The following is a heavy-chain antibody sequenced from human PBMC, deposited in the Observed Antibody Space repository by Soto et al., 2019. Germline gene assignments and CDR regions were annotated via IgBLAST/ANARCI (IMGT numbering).Heavy chain of an antibody. Sequence: SVKVSCKASGGTFGSYSISWVRQAPGQGLEWMGGIIPIFGTANYAQKSQGRVTITADESTSTAYMELSSLRSEDTAVYYCARDQISSYNWNYPFHYWGQGTLVTVSS. J-gene: IGHJ4*02. D-gene: IGHD1-7*01. CDR3: ARDQISSYNWNYPFHY. V-gene: IGHV1-69*13. CDR2: IIPIFGTA. CDR1: GGTFGSYS.